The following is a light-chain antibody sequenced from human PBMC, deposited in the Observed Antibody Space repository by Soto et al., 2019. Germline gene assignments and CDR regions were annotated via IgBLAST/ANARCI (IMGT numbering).Light chain of an antibody. CDR1: QSLLHSDGYNY. CDR3: MQALQTPLFT. J-gene: IGKJ3*01. Sequence: DIVMTQSPLYLPVTPGEPASISCRSSQSLLHSDGYNYLDWYLQKPVQSPQLLIYLGSNRASGVPDRFSRSGSGTDFTLKISRVEAEDVGVYYCMQALQTPLFTFGPGTKVDLK. CDR2: LGS. V-gene: IGKV2-28*01.